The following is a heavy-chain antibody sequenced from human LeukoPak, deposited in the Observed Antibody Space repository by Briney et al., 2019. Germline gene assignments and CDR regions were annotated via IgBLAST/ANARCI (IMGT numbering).Heavy chain of an antibody. J-gene: IGHJ4*02. Sequence: SETLSLTCTVSGGSISSYYWSWIRQPPGKGLEWIGYIYYSGSTKYNPALKSRVTISIDSSKNQFSLNLSSVTAADTAVYYCARLSTVTTSFDYWGQGTLVTVSS. CDR2: IYYSGST. V-gene: IGHV4-59*13. CDR3: ARLSTVTTSFDY. D-gene: IGHD4-17*01. CDR1: GGSISSYY.